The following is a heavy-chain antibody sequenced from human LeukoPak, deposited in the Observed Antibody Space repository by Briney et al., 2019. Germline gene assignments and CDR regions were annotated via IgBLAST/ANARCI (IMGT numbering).Heavy chain of an antibody. D-gene: IGHD5-24*01. CDR1: GFTFGDYA. V-gene: IGHV3-49*03. CDR3: AKDRPQDGYNYEGWFDP. J-gene: IGHJ5*02. CDR2: IRSKAYGGTT. Sequence: PGGSLRLSCTASGFTFGDYAMSWFRQAPGKGLEWVGFIRSKAYGGTTEYAASVKGRFTISRDDSKNTLYLQMNSLRAEDTAVYYCAKDRPQDGYNYEGWFDPWGQGTLVTVSS.